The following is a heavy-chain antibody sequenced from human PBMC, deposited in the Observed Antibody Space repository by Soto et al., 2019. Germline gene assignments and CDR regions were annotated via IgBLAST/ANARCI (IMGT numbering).Heavy chain of an antibody. J-gene: IGHJ4*02. D-gene: IGHD2-2*01. CDR1: GGSISSYY. CDR3: ARQYCSSTSCQPVFDY. V-gene: IGHV4-59*08. CDR2: IYYSGST. Sequence: SETLSLTCTVSGGSISSYYWSWIRQSPGKGLEWIGYIYYSGSTNYNPSLKSRVTLSVDTSKNQFSLKLSSVTAADTAVYYCARQYCSSTSCQPVFDYWGQGTLVIVSS.